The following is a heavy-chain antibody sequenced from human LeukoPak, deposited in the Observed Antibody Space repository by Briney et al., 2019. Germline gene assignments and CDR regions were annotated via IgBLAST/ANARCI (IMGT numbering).Heavy chain of an antibody. CDR2: ICRCGTP. CDR3: ARVNSYYGSEPGYFDY. Sequence: GESLRLSCAASGFTVSSSYMIWVRQAPGKGLEWVIVICRCGTPNYADSVKGRFTTSRDQSENTLQLQMNSLRAEDTAVYYCARVNSYYGSEPGYFDYWGQGTLVTVSS. V-gene: IGHV3-66*01. D-gene: IGHD3-10*01. CDR1: GFTVSSSY. J-gene: IGHJ4*02.